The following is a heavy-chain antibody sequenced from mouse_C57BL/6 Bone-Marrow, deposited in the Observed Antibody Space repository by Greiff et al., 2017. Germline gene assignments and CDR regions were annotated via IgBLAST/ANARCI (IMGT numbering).Heavy chain of an antibody. J-gene: IGHJ4*01. D-gene: IGHD2-2*01. CDR1: GYSITSGYY. V-gene: IGHV3-6*01. CDR3: ARDNYYGYDGAMDY. Sequence: VQLQQSGPGLVKPSQSLSLTCSVTGYSITSGYYWNWIRQFPGNKLEWMGYISYDGSNNYNPSLKNRISITRDTSKNQFFLKLNSVTTEDTATYYCARDNYYGYDGAMDYWGQGTSVTVSS. CDR2: ISYDGSN.